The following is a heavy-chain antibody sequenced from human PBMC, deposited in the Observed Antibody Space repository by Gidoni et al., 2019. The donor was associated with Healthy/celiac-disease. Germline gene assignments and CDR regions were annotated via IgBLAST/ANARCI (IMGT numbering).Heavy chain of an antibody. D-gene: IGHD3-22*01. V-gene: IGHV4-31*03. J-gene: IGHJ3*02. CDR1: GGSISSGGYY. CDR3: ARGPIVGAFDI. Sequence: QVQLQESGPGLVKPSQTLSLTCTVSGGSISSGGYYWSWIRQHPGKGLEWIGYTYSSGSTYYNPSLKSRVTRSVDTSKNQFSLKLSSVTAADTAVYYCARGPIVGAFDIWGQGTMVTVSS. CDR2: TYSSGST.